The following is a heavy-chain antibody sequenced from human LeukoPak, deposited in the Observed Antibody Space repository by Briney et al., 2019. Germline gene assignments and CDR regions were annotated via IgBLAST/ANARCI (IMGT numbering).Heavy chain of an antibody. CDR3: ARFFEGSDGYNYLDY. Sequence: SETLSLTCTVSGGSISSYYWSWIRQPPGKGLEWIGYIYYSGSTNYNPSLKSRVTISVDTSKNQFSLKLSSVTAADTAVYYCARFFEGSDGYNYLDYWGQGTLVTVSS. CDR2: IYYSGST. CDR1: GGSISSYY. D-gene: IGHD5-24*01. J-gene: IGHJ4*02. V-gene: IGHV4-59*01.